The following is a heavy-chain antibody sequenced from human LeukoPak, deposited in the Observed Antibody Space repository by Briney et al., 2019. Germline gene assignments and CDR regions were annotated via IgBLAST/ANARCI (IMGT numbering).Heavy chain of an antibody. CDR1: RFTFSSYG. V-gene: IGHV3-33*01. Sequence: PGGSLRLSCAASRFTFSSYGMHWVRQAPGKGLEWVAAIWYDGSNKYYADSVKGRFTISRDNSKNTLYLQMNSLRAEDTAVYYCVSGPYGSGIYTWGQGTLVTVSS. CDR3: VSGPYGSGIYT. J-gene: IGHJ5*02. CDR2: IWYDGSNK. D-gene: IGHD3-10*01.